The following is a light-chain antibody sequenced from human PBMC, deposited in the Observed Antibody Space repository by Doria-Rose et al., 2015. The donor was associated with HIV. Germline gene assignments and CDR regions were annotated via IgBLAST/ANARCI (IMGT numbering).Light chain of an antibody. Sequence: TQSPGTLSLSPGERATRSCRASQRVKSSYLAWYQQKPGQAPRLLIYDASTRATGIPDRFSGSGSGTDFTLTISRLEPEDVAVYYCQQYGTSRGTFGQGTRLEIK. V-gene: IGKV3-20*01. CDR2: DAS. CDR3: QQYGTSRGT. J-gene: IGKJ5*01. CDR1: QRVKSSY.